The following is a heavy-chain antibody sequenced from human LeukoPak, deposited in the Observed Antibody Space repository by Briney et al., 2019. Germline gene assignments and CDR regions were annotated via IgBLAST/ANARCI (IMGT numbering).Heavy chain of an antibody. CDR3: ARGCCGWLTYNWFDP. Sequence: GASVKVSCKASGYTFTAYYIHWVRQAPGQGLEWMGWINPNSGGTNYAQKFQGRVTMTRDTSISTAYMELSRLRSDDTAVYYCARGCCGWLTYNWFDPWGQGTLVTVSS. CDR2: INPNSGGT. V-gene: IGHV1-2*02. J-gene: IGHJ5*02. CDR1: GYTFTAYY. D-gene: IGHD6-19*01.